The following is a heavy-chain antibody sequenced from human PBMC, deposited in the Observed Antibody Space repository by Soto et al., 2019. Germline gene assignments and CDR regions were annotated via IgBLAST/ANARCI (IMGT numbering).Heavy chain of an antibody. J-gene: IGHJ5*02. CDR1: GGSISSPNFY. V-gene: IGHV4-31*03. CDR3: ARDQLSSGLYVWFDP. CDR2: IYYNGTT. D-gene: IGHD6-25*01. Sequence: PSETLSLTCTVSGGSISSPNFYWSWIRQHPGKGLGWIGHIYYNGTTYYNPSLKSRVSISVDTSKNQFSLNLSSVTAADTAVYYCARDQLSSGLYVWFDPWGQGTLVTVSS.